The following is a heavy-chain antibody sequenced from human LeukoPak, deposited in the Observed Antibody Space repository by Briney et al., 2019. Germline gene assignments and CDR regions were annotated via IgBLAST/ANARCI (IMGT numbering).Heavy chain of an antibody. J-gene: IGHJ4*02. V-gene: IGHV1-69*13. D-gene: IGHD6-6*01. CDR1: GGTFSSYA. Sequence: ASVKVSCKASGGTFSSYAISWVRQAPGQGLEWMGRIIPIFGIANYAQKFQGRVTITADESTSTAYMELSSLRSEDTAVYYCARDSSSSETLDYWGQGTLVTVSS. CDR3: ARDSSSSETLDY. CDR2: IIPIFGIA.